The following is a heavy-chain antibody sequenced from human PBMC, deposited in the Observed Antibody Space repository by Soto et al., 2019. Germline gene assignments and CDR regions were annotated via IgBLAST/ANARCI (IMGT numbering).Heavy chain of an antibody. CDR2: IYYSGST. CDR3: ARDRCGGTFVGFDF. D-gene: IGHD2-21*01. Sequence: QVQLQESGPGLVKPSQTLSLTCTVSGDSISSGGYYWSWIRQQPGKGLEWIGYIYYSGSTHFHPSLKSRATISIDASKTQSSLELSSVTAADTAVYYCARDRCGGTFVGFDFGGQGSLVTVSS. J-gene: IGHJ4*02. V-gene: IGHV4-31*03. CDR1: GDSISSGGYY.